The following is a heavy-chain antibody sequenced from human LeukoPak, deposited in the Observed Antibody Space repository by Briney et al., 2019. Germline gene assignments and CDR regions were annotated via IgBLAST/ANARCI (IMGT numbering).Heavy chain of an antibody. Sequence: RASVKVSCKVSGYTLTELSMHWVRQAPGKGLEWMGGFDPEDGETIYAQKFQGRVTMTEDTSTDTAYMELSSLRSEDTAVYYCATDKSGSYPPGYWGQGTLVTVSS. CDR3: ATDKSGSYPPGY. CDR2: FDPEDGET. D-gene: IGHD1-26*01. J-gene: IGHJ4*02. CDR1: GYTLTELS. V-gene: IGHV1-24*01.